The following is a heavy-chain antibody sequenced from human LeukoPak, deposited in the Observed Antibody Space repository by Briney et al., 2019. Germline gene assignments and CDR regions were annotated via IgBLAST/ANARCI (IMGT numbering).Heavy chain of an antibody. CDR3: ARETYSYPDY. D-gene: IGHD5-18*01. CDR2: SSDGGST. Sequence: PSETLSLTCTVSGGSISGYYWSWIRQPPGKGLEWLGYSSDGGSTNYNPSLKSRVTISVDRSKNQFSLKLTSVTAADTAVYYCARETYSYPDYWGQGTLVTVSS. CDR1: GGSISGYY. J-gene: IGHJ4*02. V-gene: IGHV4-59*01.